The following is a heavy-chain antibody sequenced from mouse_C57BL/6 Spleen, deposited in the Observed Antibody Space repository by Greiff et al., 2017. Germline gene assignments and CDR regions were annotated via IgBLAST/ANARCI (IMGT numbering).Heavy chain of an antibody. V-gene: IGHV1-7*01. CDR2: INPSSGYT. CDR1: GYTFTSYW. D-gene: IGHD2-4*01. J-gene: IGHJ3*01. Sequence: VKVVESGAELAKPGASVKLSCKASGYTFTSYWMHWVKQRPGQGLEWIGYINPSSGYTKYNQKFKDKATLTAYKSSSTAYMQLSSLTYEDAAVYYCAKDEDYDGIAYWGQGTRVTVSA. CDR3: AKDEDYDGIAY.